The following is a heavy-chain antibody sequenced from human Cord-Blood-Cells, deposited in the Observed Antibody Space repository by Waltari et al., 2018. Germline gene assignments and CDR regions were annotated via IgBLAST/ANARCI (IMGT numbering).Heavy chain of an antibody. J-gene: IGHJ6*02. V-gene: IGHV4-34*01. CDR1: GGSFSGYY. D-gene: IGHD5-12*01. CDR2: INHSGST. Sequence: QVQLQQWGAGLLKPSATLSLTCAVYGGSFSGYYWSWIRQPPGKGLEWIGEINHSGSTNYNPSLKSRVTISVDTSKNQFSLKLSSVTAADTAVYYCARSDVDIVATIKDPDYYYGMDVWGQGTTVTVSS. CDR3: ARSDVDIVATIKDPDYYYGMDV.